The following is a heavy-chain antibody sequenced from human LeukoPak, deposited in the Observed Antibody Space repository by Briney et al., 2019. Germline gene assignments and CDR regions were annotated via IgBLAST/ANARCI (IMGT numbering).Heavy chain of an antibody. J-gene: IGHJ4*02. CDR1: GGSISSSSYY. V-gene: IGHV4-39*07. D-gene: IGHD5-18*01. Sequence: PSETLSLTCTVSGGSISSSSYYWGWIRQPPGKGLEWIGSIYYSVSTNYNPSLKSRVTISVDTSKNQFSLKLSSVTAADTAVYYCASGYSYGFDYWGQGTLVTVSS. CDR3: ASGYSYGFDY. CDR2: IYYSVST.